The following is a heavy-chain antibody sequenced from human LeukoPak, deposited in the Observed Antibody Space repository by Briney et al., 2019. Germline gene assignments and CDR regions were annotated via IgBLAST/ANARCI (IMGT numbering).Heavy chain of an antibody. D-gene: IGHD7-27*01. J-gene: IGHJ5*02. V-gene: IGHV4-39*07. CDR3: ARVTAWVISFDP. Sequence: SETLSLTCTVSGGSISSSSYYWGWIRQPPGKGLEWIGSIYYSGSTYYNPSLKSRVTISVDTSKNQFSLKLSSVTAADTAVYYCARVTAWVISFDPWGQGTLVTVSS. CDR1: GGSISSSSYY. CDR2: IYYSGST.